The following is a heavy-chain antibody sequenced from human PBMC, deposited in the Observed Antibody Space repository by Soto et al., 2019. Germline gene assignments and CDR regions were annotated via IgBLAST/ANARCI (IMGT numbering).Heavy chain of an antibody. CDR3: SVCSGGACNKSSGMDV. J-gene: IGHJ6*02. CDR2: ISPSSGHI. V-gene: IGHV3-21*06. D-gene: IGHD2-15*01. Sequence: EVHLVESGGGLVKPGGSLRLSCAVSGFTFSSCTMNWVRQAPGKGLEWVSSISPSSGHIYYADSVKGRFTISRDNARNSLFRQMSSLRGEDTAVYYCSVCSGGACNKSSGMDVWGQGTTVNVSS. CDR1: GFTFSSCT.